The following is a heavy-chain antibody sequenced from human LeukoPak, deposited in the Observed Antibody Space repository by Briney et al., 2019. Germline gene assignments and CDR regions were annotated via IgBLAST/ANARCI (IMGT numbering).Heavy chain of an antibody. D-gene: IGHD5-24*01. V-gene: IGHV3-23*01. Sequence: PGGSLRLSCAASGFTFNSYAMNWVRQAQGEGLEWVSTFVGSDGSTYYTDSVKGRFTISGDNYKSTLYLQISSLRAEDTAVYYCAKGGGWLHYYFDYWGQGTPVTVSS. J-gene: IGHJ4*02. CDR3: AKGGGWLHYYFDY. CDR1: GFTFNSYA. CDR2: FVGSDGST.